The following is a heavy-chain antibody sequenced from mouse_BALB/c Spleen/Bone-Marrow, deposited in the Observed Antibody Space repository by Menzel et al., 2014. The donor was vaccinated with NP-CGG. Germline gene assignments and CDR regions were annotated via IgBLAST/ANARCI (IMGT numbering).Heavy chain of an antibody. CDR1: GFNIKDTY. D-gene: IGHD2-12*01. J-gene: IGHJ4*01. Sequence: EVKLMESGAELVKPGASVKLSCTASGFNIKDTYVHWVKQRPEQGLEWIGRIDPANGNTKYDPKFQGKATITADTSSNTAYLQLSSLTSEDTAVYYCARELLQYYYAMDYWGQGTSVPVSS. V-gene: IGHV14-3*02. CDR2: IDPANGNT. CDR3: ARELLQYYYAMDY.